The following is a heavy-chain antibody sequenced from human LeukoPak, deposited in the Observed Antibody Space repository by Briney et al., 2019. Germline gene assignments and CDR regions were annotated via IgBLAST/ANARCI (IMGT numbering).Heavy chain of an antibody. V-gene: IGHV4-4*02. CDR3: AANGYYTIEY. CDR2: IHHTGST. Sequence: GSLRLSCAASGFTVSSNYMSWVRQPPGEGLEWIGEIHHTGSTNYNPSLKSRVTISVDKSKNQFSLNFNSMSAADSAVYYCAANGYYTIEYWGQGTLVTVSS. D-gene: IGHD1-26*01. J-gene: IGHJ4*02. CDR1: GFTVSSNY.